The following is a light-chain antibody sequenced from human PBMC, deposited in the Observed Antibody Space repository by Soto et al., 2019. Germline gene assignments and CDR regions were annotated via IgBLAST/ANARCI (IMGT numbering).Light chain of an antibody. J-gene: IGKJ1*01. V-gene: IGKV1D-8*01. Sequence: VIWITPTPSLLCASTGDTVSISPRTSQGISSYLAWYQQKPGKAPELLIYDASTLQSGVPSRFSGSGSGTDFTLTISCLQSEDFATYYCQQYYSFPWTFGQGTKVDIK. CDR1: QGISSY. CDR3: QQYYSFPWT. CDR2: DAS.